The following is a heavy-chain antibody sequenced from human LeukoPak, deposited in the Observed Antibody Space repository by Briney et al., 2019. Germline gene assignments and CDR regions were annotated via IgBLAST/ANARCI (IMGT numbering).Heavy chain of an antibody. D-gene: IGHD1-26*01. CDR3: ARVGGTNYYYYGMDV. CDR2: IYYSGST. Sequence: SETLSLTCTVSGGSISNYYWSWIRQPPGKGLEWIGYIYYSGSTNYNPSLKSRVTISVDTSKNQFSLKLSSVTAADTAVYYCARVGGTNYYYYGMDVWGQGTSVTVSS. CDR1: GGSISNYY. J-gene: IGHJ6*02. V-gene: IGHV4-59*01.